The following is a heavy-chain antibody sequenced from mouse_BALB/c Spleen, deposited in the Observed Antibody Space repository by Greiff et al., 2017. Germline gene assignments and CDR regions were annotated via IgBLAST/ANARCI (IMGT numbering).Heavy chain of an antibody. CDR3: ARSGGGYDGHYYAVDY. CDR2: IYPGDGDT. J-gene: IGHJ4*01. Sequence: QVQLQQPGAELARPGASVKLSCKASGYTFTSYWMQWVKQRPGQGLEWIGAIYPGDGDTRYTQKFKGKATLTADKSSSTAYMQLSSLASEDSAVYYCARSGGGYDGHYYAVDYWGQGTSVTVSS. CDR1: GYTFTSYW. D-gene: IGHD2-2*01. V-gene: IGHV1-87*01.